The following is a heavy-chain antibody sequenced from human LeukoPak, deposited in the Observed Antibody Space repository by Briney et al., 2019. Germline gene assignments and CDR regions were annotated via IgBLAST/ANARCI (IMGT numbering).Heavy chain of an antibody. CDR1: GFTFSSYA. CDR3: APTDRYGEGWWFDP. V-gene: IGHV3-30*02. Sequence: GGSRRLSCAASGFTFSSYAMSWVRQAPGKGLEWVAFIRYDGSNKYYADSVKGRFTISRDNSKNTLYLQMNSLRAEDTAVYYCAPTDRYGEGWWFDPWGQGTLVTVSS. D-gene: IGHD4-17*01. CDR2: IRYDGSNK. J-gene: IGHJ5*02.